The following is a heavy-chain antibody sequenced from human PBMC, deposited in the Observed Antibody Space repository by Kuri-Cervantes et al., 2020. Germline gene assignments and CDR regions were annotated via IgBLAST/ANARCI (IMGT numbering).Heavy chain of an antibody. V-gene: IGHV1-2*02. Sequence: ASVKVSCKASGYTFTGYYMHWVRQAPGQGLEWMGWINPNSGGTNYAQKLQGRVTMTRDTSISTAYMELSRLRSDDTAVYYCARDLVAAAFPFYYYYGMDVWGQGTTVTVSS. CDR2: INPNSGGT. J-gene: IGHJ6*02. CDR1: GYTFTGYY. CDR3: ARDLVAAAFPFYYYYGMDV. D-gene: IGHD2-15*01.